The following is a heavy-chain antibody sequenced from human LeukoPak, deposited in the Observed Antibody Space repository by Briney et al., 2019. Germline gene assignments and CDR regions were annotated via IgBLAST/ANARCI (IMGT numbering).Heavy chain of an antibody. V-gene: IGHV4-39*07. D-gene: IGHD4-23*01. CDR2: IYYSGTT. Sequence: PSETLSLTCTVSGGSISSDNYYWGWLRQPPGKGLEWIGSIYYSGTTYYNSSLKGRVTVSLDTSKNQFSLKLSSVTAADTAVYYCARHGLRWANWFDPWGQGTLVTVSS. J-gene: IGHJ5*02. CDR3: ARHGLRWANWFDP. CDR1: GGSISSDNYY.